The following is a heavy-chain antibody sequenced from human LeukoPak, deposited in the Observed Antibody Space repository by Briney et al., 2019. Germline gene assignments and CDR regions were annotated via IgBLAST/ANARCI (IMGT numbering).Heavy chain of an antibody. CDR3: AKSVPYWYFDL. Sequence: PGGSLRLSCTASGFTFSNFAMSWVRQAPGKGLEWVSATGSNGVTYYADSVKGRFTISRDNSKNTVSLQMNSLRAEDTAIYYCAKSVPYWYFDLWGRGTLVTVSS. CDR2: TGSNGVT. J-gene: IGHJ2*01. V-gene: IGHV3-23*01. CDR1: GFTFSNFA.